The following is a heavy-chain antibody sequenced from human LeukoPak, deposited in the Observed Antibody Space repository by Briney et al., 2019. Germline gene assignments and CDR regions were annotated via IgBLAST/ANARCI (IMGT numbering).Heavy chain of an antibody. CDR3: AREIHYGDAYYYYYYMDV. CDR2: IYYSGST. Sequence: SETLSLTCTVSGGSISSYYWSWIRQPPGKGLEWIGDIYYSGSTNYNPSLKSRVTVSVDTSKNQFSLKLSSVTAADTAVYHCAREIHYGDAYYYYYYMDVWGTGTTVTVSS. J-gene: IGHJ6*03. CDR1: GGSISSYY. D-gene: IGHD4-17*01. V-gene: IGHV4-59*01.